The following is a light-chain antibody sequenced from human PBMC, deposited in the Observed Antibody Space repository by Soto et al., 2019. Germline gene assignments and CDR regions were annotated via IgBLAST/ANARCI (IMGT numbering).Light chain of an antibody. CDR2: SNN. CDR1: NSNIGSNT. J-gene: IGLJ1*01. V-gene: IGLV1-44*01. Sequence: QSVLTQPPSASGTPGQRVTISCSGSNSNIGSNTVNWYQQLPGTATKLLIFSNNQRPSVVPDRFSASKSGTSASLAISGLQSEDEADYYCAAWDDTLNGCVFGTGTKVTVL. CDR3: AAWDDTLNGCV.